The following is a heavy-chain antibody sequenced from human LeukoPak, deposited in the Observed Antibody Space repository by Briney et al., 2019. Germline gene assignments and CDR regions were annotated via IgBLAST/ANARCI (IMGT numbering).Heavy chain of an antibody. V-gene: IGHV4-31*03. D-gene: IGHD5-18*01. CDR1: CGPISRGGYY. CDR3: ARVRVDTAMVNFDY. CDR2: IYYSGST. J-gene: IGHJ4*02. Sequence: TLFLNCNFPCGPISRGGYYWSLDRQPPGKGLEGVGYIYYSGSTYYNPSLKSRVTISVDTSKNQFSLKLSSVTAADTAVYYCARVRVDTAMVNFDYWGQGTLVTVSS.